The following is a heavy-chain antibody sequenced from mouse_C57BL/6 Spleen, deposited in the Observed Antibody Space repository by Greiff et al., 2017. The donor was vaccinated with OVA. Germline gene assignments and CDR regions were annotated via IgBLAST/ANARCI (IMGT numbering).Heavy chain of an antibody. CDR3: ARGAQAGRDYFDY. CDR1: GFTFSSYA. J-gene: IGHJ2*01. D-gene: IGHD3-2*02. Sequence: EVKLMESGGGLVKPGGSLKLSCAASGFTFSSYAMSWVRQTPEKRLEWVATISDGGSYTYYPDNVKGRFTISRDNAKNNLYLQMSHLKSEDTAMYYCARGAQAGRDYFDYWGQGTTLTVSS. V-gene: IGHV5-4*03. CDR2: ISDGGSYT.